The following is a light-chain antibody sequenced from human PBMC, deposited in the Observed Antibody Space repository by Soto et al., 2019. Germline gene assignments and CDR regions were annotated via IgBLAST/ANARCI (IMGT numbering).Light chain of an antibody. V-gene: IGKV3-20*01. CDR2: CSA. CDR3: QHYGSSPPTLT. CDR1: QTVYSSY. J-gene: IGKJ4*01. Sequence: EIVLTQSPGTLSLSPGERATLSCRASQTVYSSYLAWYQQKPGQAPRLLIYCSASRATGIPDRFSGSASGTDLAITISRLEAEDFVVYYCQHYGSSPPTLTFGGGTKVEIK.